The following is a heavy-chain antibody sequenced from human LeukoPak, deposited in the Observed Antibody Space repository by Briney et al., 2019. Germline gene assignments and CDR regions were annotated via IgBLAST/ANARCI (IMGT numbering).Heavy chain of an antibody. CDR2: IHNSGST. J-gene: IGHJ5*02. CDR1: GGSITSGGFY. Sequence: KPSGTLSLTCSVSGGSITSGGFYWSWIRQHPGQGLEWIGYIHNSGSTYYNPSLQSRAIISLDTSKSQFSLQLNSVTAADTAVYYCARVDGSGSKRWFDPWGQGAPVTVSS. D-gene: IGHD3-10*01. V-gene: IGHV4-31*03. CDR3: ARVDGSGSKRWFDP.